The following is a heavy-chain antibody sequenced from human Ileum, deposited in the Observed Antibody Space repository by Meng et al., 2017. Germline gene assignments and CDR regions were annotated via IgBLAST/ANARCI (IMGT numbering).Heavy chain of an antibody. CDR1: SGSISSNTY. J-gene: IGHJ4*02. CDR3: ARHGGYSQDF. D-gene: IGHD4-23*01. Sequence: QVQLQESGPGLVRPSGTLSFTCAVSSGSISSNTYWSWVRQPPGKGLEWIGQISHSGSAYYNPSLKSRVTMSVDKSKSQFSLMLTSVTAADTAIYYCARHGGYSQDFWGQGTLVTVSS. V-gene: IGHV4-4*02. CDR2: ISHSGSA.